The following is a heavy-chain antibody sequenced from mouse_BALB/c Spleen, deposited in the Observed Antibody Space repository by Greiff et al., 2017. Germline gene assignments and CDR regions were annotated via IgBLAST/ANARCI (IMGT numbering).Heavy chain of an antibody. CDR3: AIKRRNYGSSYDAMGC. CDR1: GFSFTSYV. CDR2: IWSGGGT. V-gene: IGHV2-4*01. D-gene: IGHD1-1*01. Sequence: QVQLQQSGPGLVAPSQCLSISCTASGFSFTSYVVSWVRQPPGKGLEWLGVIWSGGGTDYNAAFISSLSISKDNSKSQVFFKMHSRQADDTAIYYCAIKRRNYGSSYDAMGCWGQRTPGTGSS. J-gene: IGHJ4*01.